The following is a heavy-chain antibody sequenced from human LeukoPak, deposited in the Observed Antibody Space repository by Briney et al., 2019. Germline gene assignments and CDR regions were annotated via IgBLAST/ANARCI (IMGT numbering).Heavy chain of an antibody. CDR3: ARVKGYSYAKNAFDI. CDR1: GFTLSSYW. D-gene: IGHD5-18*01. Sequence: GSLRLSCAASGFTLSSYWMNWVRQVPGKGLGGVSRINYDGSSTTYADSVKGRFTISRDNAKNTLYLQMNSLRAEDTAVYYCARVKGYSYAKNAFDIWSQGTMVTVSS. J-gene: IGHJ3*02. V-gene: IGHV3-74*01. CDR2: INYDGSST.